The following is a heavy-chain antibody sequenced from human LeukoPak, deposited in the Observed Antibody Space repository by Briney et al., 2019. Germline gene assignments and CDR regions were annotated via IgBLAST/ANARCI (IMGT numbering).Heavy chain of an antibody. V-gene: IGHV1-69*04. D-gene: IGHD1-14*01. J-gene: IGHJ3*02. CDR1: GGIFSNHA. CDR2: IIPRIGTA. Sequence: EASVKVSCKASGGIFSNHAVTWVRQAPGQGLEWSGRIIPRIGTAKYAHKFQGRVTFTADTSTNKADMEMNNLTSEGNALYFCAKGATVGKEALDIWGQGSLVTVSS. CDR3: AKGATVGKEALDI.